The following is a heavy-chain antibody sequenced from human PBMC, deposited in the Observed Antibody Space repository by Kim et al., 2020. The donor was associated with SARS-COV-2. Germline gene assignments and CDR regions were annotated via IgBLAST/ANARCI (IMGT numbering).Heavy chain of an antibody. D-gene: IGHD3-9*01. V-gene: IGHV3-23*01. Sequence: GGSLRLSCAASGFTFSSYAMSWVRQAPGKGLEWVSAISGSGGSTYYADSVKGRFTISRDNSKNTLYLQMNSLRAEDTAVYYCAKPADILTGYYKVHWYFDIWDRGTLVTVSS. CDR3: AKPADILTGYYKVHWYFDI. J-gene: IGHJ2*01. CDR1: GFTFSSYA. CDR2: ISGSGGST.